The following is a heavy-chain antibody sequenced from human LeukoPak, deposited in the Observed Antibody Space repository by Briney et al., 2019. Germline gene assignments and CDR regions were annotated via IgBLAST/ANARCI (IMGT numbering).Heavy chain of an antibody. D-gene: IGHD6-13*01. J-gene: IGHJ5*02. CDR1: GYSFTTCG. Sequence: GASVKVSCKTSGYSFTTCGISWVRQAPGQGLEWIGHINTYNGDDNYAQKLKGRVTVTADTSTKTAYMELRSLTSDDTAVYYCARDWQQLTGDNCFDPWGQGTLVIVSS. CDR3: ARDWQQLTGDNCFDP. V-gene: IGHV1-18*04. CDR2: INTYNGDD.